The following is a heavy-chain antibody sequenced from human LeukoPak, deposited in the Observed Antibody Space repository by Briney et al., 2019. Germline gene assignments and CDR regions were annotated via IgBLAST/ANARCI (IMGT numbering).Heavy chain of an antibody. J-gene: IGHJ4*02. Sequence: SETLSLTCTVSGGSMSSYYWSWIRQPPGKGLEWIGYIYDSGGTNYNPSLKSRVTISIDTSKNQLSLKLSSVTATDTALYYCARHQGSNWISPIDYWGQGTLVTVSS. CDR1: GGSMSSYY. CDR3: ARHQGSNWISPIDY. CDR2: IYDSGGT. D-gene: IGHD1-20*01. V-gene: IGHV4-59*08.